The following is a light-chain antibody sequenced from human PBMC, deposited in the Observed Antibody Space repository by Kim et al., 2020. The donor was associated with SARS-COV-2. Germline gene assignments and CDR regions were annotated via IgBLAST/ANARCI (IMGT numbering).Light chain of an antibody. CDR3: ATWDDSLDGWV. Sequence: QCLILPSSGSSTNIGNNAVNWYQQVPGKAPKVVIHYDDVLASGVADRFSGSKSGTSASLTISGLQSEDEADYYCATWDDSLDGWVFGGGTQLTVL. V-gene: IGLV1-36*01. CDR2: YDD. CDR1: STNIGNNA. J-gene: IGLJ3*02.